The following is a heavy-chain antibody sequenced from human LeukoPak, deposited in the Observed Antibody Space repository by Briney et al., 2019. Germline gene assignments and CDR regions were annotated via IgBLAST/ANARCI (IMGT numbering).Heavy chain of an antibody. CDR2: IIPIFGTA. Sequence: ASVKVSCKASGGTFSSYAISWVRQAPGQGLEWMGGIIPIFGTANYAQKFQGRVTITADESTSTAYMELSSLRSEDTAVYYCARASTDYDILTGFGGANDYWGQGTLVTVSS. CDR1: GGTFSSYA. CDR3: ARASTDYDILTGFGGANDY. J-gene: IGHJ4*02. D-gene: IGHD3-9*01. V-gene: IGHV1-69*13.